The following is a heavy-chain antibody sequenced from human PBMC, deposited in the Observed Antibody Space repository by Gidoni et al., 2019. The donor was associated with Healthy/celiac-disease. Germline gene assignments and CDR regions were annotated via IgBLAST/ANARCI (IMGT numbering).Heavy chain of an antibody. CDR3: ARPFSSGYEYYYYYGMDV. CDR2: ISYDGSNK. Sequence: QVQLVESGGGVVQPGRSLRLSCAASGFTFSSYAMHWGRQAPGKGLEWVAVISYDGSNKYYADSVKGRFTISRDNSKNTLYLQMNSLRAEDTAVYYCARPFSSGYEYYYYYGMDVWGQGTTVTVSS. CDR1: GFTFSSYA. V-gene: IGHV3-30-3*01. D-gene: IGHD5-12*01. J-gene: IGHJ6*02.